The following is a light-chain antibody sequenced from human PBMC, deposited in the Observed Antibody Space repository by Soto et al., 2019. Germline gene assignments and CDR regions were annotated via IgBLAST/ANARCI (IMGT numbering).Light chain of an antibody. CDR3: QQYNNWPPYT. V-gene: IGKV3-15*01. J-gene: IGKJ2*01. CDR1: QNIGGN. CDR2: GAS. Sequence: EVVMTQSPATLSASPGERVILSCRASQNIGGNLAWYQQRPGQAPRLLMYGASTRATETPARFSGSGSATDFTLTISSLQSEDFAVYYCQQYNNWPPYTFGQGTKVDIK.